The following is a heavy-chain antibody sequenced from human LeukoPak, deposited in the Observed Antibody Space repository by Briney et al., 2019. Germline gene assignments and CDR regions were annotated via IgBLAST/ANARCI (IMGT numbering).Heavy chain of an antibody. CDR3: ARGNSGSFYGLFDY. CDR2: IYNSGNT. V-gene: IGHV4-30-4*01. CDR1: GGSISSGDYY. Sequence: PSETLSLTCTVSGGSISSGDYYWNWIRRPPGKGLEWIGYIYNSGNTYYNPSLKSRVTISVDTSKNQFSLKLSSVTAADTAVYYCARGNSGSFYGLFDYWGQGTLVTVSS. J-gene: IGHJ4*02. D-gene: IGHD1-26*01.